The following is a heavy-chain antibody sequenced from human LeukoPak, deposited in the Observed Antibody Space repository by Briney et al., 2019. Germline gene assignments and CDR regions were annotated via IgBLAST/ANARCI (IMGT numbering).Heavy chain of an antibody. D-gene: IGHD7-27*01. CDR1: GGSISSYY. V-gene: IGHV4-59*01. CDR3: ATSLKDWGFDY. J-gene: IGHJ4*02. Sequence: SETLSLTCTVSGGSISSYYWSWIRQPPGKGLEWIGYIYYSGSTNYNPSLKSRVTISVDTSKNQFSLKLSSVTAADTAVYYCATSLKDWGFDYWGQGTLVTVSS. CDR2: IYYSGST.